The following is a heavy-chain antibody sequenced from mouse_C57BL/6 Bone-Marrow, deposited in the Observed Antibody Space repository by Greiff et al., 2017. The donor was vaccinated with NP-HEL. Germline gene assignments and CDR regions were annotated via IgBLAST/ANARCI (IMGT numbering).Heavy chain of an antibody. Sequence: VQLQQSGPGLVQPSQSLSITCTVSGFSLTSYGVHWVRQSPGKGLEWLGVIWSGGSTDYNAAFIFRLSISKDNSQSQVFFKMNSLQADDTAIYYCARERGFYYGFRGLAYWGQGTLVTVSA. CDR2: IWSGGST. J-gene: IGHJ3*01. D-gene: IGHD2-1*01. V-gene: IGHV2-2*01. CDR1: GFSLTSYG. CDR3: ARERGFYYGFRGLAY.